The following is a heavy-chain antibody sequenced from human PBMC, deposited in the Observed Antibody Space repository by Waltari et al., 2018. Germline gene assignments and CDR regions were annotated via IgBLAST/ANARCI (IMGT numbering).Heavy chain of an antibody. CDR3: TSAGYGSAYRFFDY. CDR1: GDNFTDHY. V-gene: IGHV1-69-2*01. CDR2: VDPENGEA. D-gene: IGHD6-19*01. Sequence: EVQLVQSGPEVKKPGASVKLSCRTSGDNFTDHYMNWVRQAPGKGLEWVGGVDPENGEADYAQKFQDRVSIIADMATDTVSMDLNSLKSEDTAIYYCTSAGYGSAYRFFDYWSQGVLVTVSS. J-gene: IGHJ4*02.